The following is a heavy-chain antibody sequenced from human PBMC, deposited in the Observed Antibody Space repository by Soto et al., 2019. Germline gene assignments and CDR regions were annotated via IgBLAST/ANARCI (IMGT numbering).Heavy chain of an antibody. CDR3: AREGAYSSSWPEYYYYGMHV. V-gene: IGHV3-11*01. Sequence: GGSLRLSCAASGFTFSDYYMSWIRQAPGKGLEWVSYISSSGSTIYYADSVKGRFTISRDNAKNSLYLQMNSLRAEDTAVYYCAREGAYSSSWPEYYYYGMHVWGQGTTVTVSS. CDR2: ISSSGSTI. CDR1: GFTFSDYY. D-gene: IGHD6-13*01. J-gene: IGHJ6*02.